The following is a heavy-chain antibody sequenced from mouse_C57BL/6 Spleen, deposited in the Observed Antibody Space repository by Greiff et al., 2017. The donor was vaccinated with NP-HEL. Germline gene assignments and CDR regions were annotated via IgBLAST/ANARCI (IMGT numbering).Heavy chain of an antibody. CDR2: INSNGGST. Sequence: EVQRVESGGGLVQPGGSLKLSCAASGFTFSSYGMSWVRQTPDKRLELVATINSNGGSTYYPDSVNGRFTISRDNAKKTLYLQMSSLKSEDTAMYYCARMARTINWGQGTTLTVSS. V-gene: IGHV5-6-3*01. CDR3: ARMARTIN. J-gene: IGHJ2*01. CDR1: GFTFSSYG.